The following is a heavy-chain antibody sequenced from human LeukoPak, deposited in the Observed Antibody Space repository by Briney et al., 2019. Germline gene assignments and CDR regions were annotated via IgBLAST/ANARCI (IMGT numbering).Heavy chain of an antibody. CDR3: AKNRGYGYYFDY. Sequence: PGGSLRLSCAASGFTFSSYAMSWVRQAPGKGLEWVSAISGSGGSTYYADSVKGRFTISRDNSKNTLYLQMYSLRAEDTAVYYCAKNRGYGYYFDYWGQGTLVTVSS. J-gene: IGHJ4*02. CDR1: GFTFSSYA. V-gene: IGHV3-23*01. D-gene: IGHD1-14*01. CDR2: ISGSGGST.